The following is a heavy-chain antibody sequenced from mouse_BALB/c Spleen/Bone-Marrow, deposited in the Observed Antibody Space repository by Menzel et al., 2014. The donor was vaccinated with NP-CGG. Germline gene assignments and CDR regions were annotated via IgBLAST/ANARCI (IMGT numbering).Heavy chain of an antibody. CDR3: ARSLYYGSSYPLYAMDY. CDR1: GYAFSSYW. J-gene: IGHJ4*01. V-gene: IGHV1-80*01. Sequence: QVQLKESGADLVRPGSSVKISCKASGYAFSSYWMNWVKQRPGQGLEWTGQIYPGDGDTNYNGKFKGKATLTADKSSSTAYMQLSSLTSEDSAVYFCARSLYYGSSYPLYAMDYWGQGTSVTVSS. CDR2: IYPGDGDT. D-gene: IGHD1-1*01.